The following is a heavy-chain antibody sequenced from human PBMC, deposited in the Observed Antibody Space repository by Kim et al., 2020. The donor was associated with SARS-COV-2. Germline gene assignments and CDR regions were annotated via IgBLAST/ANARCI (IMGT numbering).Heavy chain of an antibody. CDR1: GFTFSSYA. D-gene: IGHD3-10*01. CDR2: ISSNGGST. J-gene: IGHJ4*02. V-gene: IGHV3-64D*06. CDR3: VKAQYGSGVTFDY. Sequence: GGSLRLSCSASGFTFSSYAMHWVRQAPGKGLEYVSAISSNGGSTYYADSVKGRFTISRDNSKNTLYLQMSSLRAEDTAVYYCVKAQYGSGVTFDYWGQGTLVTVSS.